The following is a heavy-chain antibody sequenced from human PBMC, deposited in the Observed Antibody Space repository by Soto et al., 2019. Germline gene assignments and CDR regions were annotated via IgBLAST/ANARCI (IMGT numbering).Heavy chain of an antibody. J-gene: IGHJ3*01. Sequence: SETLSLTCTVYGGSIRSYYWSWIRQPPGKGLEWIGYIYYSGSTNYNPSLKSRVTISVDTSKNQFSLKLSSVTAADTAVYYCARVWGGAFDFWGQGTMVT. CDR1: GGSIRSYY. CDR2: IYYSGST. CDR3: ARVWGGAFDF. D-gene: IGHD3-10*01. V-gene: IGHV4-59*01.